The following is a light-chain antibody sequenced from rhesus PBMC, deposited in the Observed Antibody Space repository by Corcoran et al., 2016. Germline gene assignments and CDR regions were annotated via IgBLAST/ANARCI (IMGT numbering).Light chain of an antibody. Sequence: EIVMTQSPATLSLSPGERATLSCRASQSVGSSVSWYQQKPGQAPRLLIFSASYRATGIPDKFSGSGSGTDFPRTISSREPEEVAVYYCLQLSNWPHTFGQGTKVEIK. CDR3: LQLSNWPHT. V-gene: IGKV3-24*04. CDR1: QSVGSS. CDR2: SAS. J-gene: IGKJ1*01.